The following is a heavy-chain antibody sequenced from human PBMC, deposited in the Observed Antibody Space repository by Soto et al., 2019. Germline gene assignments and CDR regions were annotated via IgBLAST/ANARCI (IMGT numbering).Heavy chain of an antibody. V-gene: IGHV3-23*01. D-gene: IGHD6-13*01. CDR1: GFTFSSYA. CDR3: AKPHIAAERMYYFDY. CDR2: ISGSGGST. Sequence: GGSLRLSCAASGFTFSSYAMSWVRQAPGKGLEWVSAISGSGGSTYYADSVKGRFTISRDNSKNTLYLQMNSLRAEDTAVYYCAKPHIAAERMYYFDYWGQGTLVTVSS. J-gene: IGHJ4*02.